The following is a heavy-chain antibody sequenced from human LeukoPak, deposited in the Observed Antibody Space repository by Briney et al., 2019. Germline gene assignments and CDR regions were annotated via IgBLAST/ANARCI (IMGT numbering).Heavy chain of an antibody. D-gene: IGHD4-17*01. V-gene: IGHV4-39*01. J-gene: IGHJ4*02. CDR3: ASTGLRSDLYFDY. Sequence: SSETLSLTCTVSGGSISSSSYYWGWIRQPPGKGLEWIGSIYYSGSTYYNPSLKSRVTISVDTSKNQFSLKLSSVTAADMAVYYCASTGLRSDLYFDYWGQGTLVTVSS. CDR2: IYYSGST. CDR1: GGSISSSSYY.